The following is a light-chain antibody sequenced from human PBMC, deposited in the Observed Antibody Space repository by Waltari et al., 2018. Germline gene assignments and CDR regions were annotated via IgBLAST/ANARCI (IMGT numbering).Light chain of an antibody. CDR1: SIDVGGYTY. Sequence: QSALTQPASVSGSPGPSITIPCPGTSIDVGGYTYASWYQQHPGKAPKLMIYDVSNRPSGVSNRFSGSKSGNTASLTISGLQAEDEADYYCSSYTSTDVVFGGGTKLTVL. V-gene: IGLV2-14*01. J-gene: IGLJ2*01. CDR2: DVS. CDR3: SSYTSTDVV.